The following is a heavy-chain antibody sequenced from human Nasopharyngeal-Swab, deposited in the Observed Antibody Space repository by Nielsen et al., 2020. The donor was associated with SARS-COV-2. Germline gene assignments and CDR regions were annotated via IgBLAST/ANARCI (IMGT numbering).Heavy chain of an antibody. V-gene: IGHV1-8*01. CDR1: GYTFTSYD. D-gene: IGHD2-15*01. CDR2: MNPNSGNT. J-gene: IGHJ1*01. CDR3: AREARYCSGGSCFQH. Sequence: ASVKVSCKASGYTFTSYDINWVRQATGQGLEWMGWMNPNSGNTGYAQKFQGRVTMTRNTSISTAYMELSSLRSEDTAVYYCAREARYCSGGSCFQHWGQGTLVTVSS.